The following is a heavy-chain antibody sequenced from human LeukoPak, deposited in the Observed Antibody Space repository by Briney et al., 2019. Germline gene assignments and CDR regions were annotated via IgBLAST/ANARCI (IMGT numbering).Heavy chain of an antibody. CDR1: GFTFSSYG. V-gene: IGHV3-30*18. J-gene: IGHJ4*02. Sequence: PGGSLRLSCAASGFTFSSYGMHWVRQAPGKGLEWVAVISYDGSNKYYADSVKGRFTISRDNSKNTLYLQMNSLRAEDTAVYYCAKVGGSAYCGGDCYLDTVYFDYWGQGTLVTVSS. CDR3: AKVGGSAYCGGDCYLDTVYFDY. CDR2: ISYDGSNK. D-gene: IGHD2-21*02.